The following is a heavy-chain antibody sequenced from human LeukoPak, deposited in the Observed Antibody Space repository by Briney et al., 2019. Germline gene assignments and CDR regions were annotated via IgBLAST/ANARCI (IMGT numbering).Heavy chain of an antibody. CDR2: IKSDGSAT. D-gene: IGHD6-6*01. J-gene: IGHJ4*02. Sequence: GGSLRLSCAGSEFSFSSYWMHWDRQPPEKGLEWVFSIKSDGSATAYADSVKGRFTISRDNSENTLYLQMNSLRVEDTAVYYCARDLEYGSSSGLGIWGQGTLVTVSS. CDR3: ARDLEYGSSSGLGI. CDR1: EFSFSSYW. V-gene: IGHV3-74*01.